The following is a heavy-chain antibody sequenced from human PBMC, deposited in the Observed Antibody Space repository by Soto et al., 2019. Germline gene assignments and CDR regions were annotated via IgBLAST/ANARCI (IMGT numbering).Heavy chain of an antibody. D-gene: IGHD6-13*01. V-gene: IGHV4-59*01. CDR1: GGSISSYY. CDR3: ARVYSSRWYYFDY. J-gene: IGHJ4*02. Sequence: SETLSLTCTVSGGSISSYYWSWIRQPPGKGLEWIGYIYYSGSTNYNPSLKSRVTISVDTSKNQFSLKLSSVTAADTAVYYCARVYSSRWYYFDYWGQGTLVTVSS. CDR2: IYYSGST.